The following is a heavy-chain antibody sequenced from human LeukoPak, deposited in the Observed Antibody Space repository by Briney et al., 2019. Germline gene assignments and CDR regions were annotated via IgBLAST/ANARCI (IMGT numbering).Heavy chain of an antibody. CDR1: GYTSTGYY. D-gene: IGHD6-19*01. CDR3: ARDVLIAVAGTSDY. CDR2: INPNSGGT. V-gene: IGHV1-2*02. J-gene: IGHJ4*02. Sequence: ASVKVSCKASGYTSTGYYMHWVRQAPGQGLEWMGWINPNSGGTNYAQKFQGRVTMTRDTSISTAYMELSRLRSDDTAVYYCARDVLIAVAGTSDYWGQGTLVTVSS.